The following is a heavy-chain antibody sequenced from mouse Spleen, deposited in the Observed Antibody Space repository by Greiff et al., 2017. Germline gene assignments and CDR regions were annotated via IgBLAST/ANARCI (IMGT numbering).Heavy chain of an antibody. CDR2: ISYDGSN. D-gene: IGHD1-2*01. V-gene: IGHV3-6*02. CDR1: GYSITSGYY. Sequence: EVQLQQSGPGLVKPSQSLSLTCSVTGYSITSGYYWNWIRQFPGNKLEWMGYISYDGSNNYNPSLKNRISITRDTSKNQFFLKLNSVTTEDTATYYCARGDGYDAMDYWGQGTSVTVSS. J-gene: IGHJ4*01. CDR3: ARGDGYDAMDY.